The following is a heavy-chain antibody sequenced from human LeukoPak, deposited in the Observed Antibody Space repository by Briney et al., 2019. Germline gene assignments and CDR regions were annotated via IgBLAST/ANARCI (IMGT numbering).Heavy chain of an antibody. J-gene: IGHJ4*02. D-gene: IGHD5-18*01. CDR2: MFYSGST. Sequence: PSETLSPTCTVSGGPISSSSYYWGWIRQPPGKGLEWIGSMFYSGSTYYSPSLKSRVTISVDTSKNQFSLKLSSVTAADTAVYYCARHGGYTYGAFDYWGQGTLVTVSS. CDR3: ARHGGYTYGAFDY. CDR1: GGPISSSSYY. V-gene: IGHV4-39*01.